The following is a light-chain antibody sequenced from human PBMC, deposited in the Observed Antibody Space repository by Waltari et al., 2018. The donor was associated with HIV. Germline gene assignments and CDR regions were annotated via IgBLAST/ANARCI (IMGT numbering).Light chain of an antibody. CDR2: EVT. V-gene: IGLV2-14*01. CDR3: TSYTATDTLI. CDR1: SSDFGFYNY. J-gene: IGLJ2*01. Sequence: QSALTQPASVSGSPGQSITISCTGTSSDFGFYNYVSWYQQVLGKVPKVIIYEVTSRPSGVSNRFSGSKSGSTASLTISDLQVEDEADYYCTSYTATDTLIFGGGTKVTVL.